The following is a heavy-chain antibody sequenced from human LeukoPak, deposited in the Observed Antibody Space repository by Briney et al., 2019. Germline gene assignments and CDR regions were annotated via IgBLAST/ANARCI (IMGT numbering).Heavy chain of an antibody. V-gene: IGHV4-39*07. CDR1: GGSISSSSYY. D-gene: IGHD3-10*01. CDR3: TRVAFGDHFDI. Sequence: SETLSLTCTVSGGSISSSSYYWGWIRQPPGKGLEWIGSIYYSGSTYYNPSLKSRVTISLDTSKNQFSLKVTSMTAADTAVYYCTRVAFGDHFDIWGQGTMVTVSS. CDR2: IYYSGST. J-gene: IGHJ3*02.